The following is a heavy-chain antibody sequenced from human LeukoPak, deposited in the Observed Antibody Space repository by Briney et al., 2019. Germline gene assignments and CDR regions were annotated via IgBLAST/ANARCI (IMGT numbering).Heavy chain of an antibody. CDR1: VYTFSCYV. D-gene: IGHD6-13*01. V-gene: IGHV1-18*01. CDR2: ISAYNGNT. Sequence: GASVKVSCKASVYTFSCYVISWVRQAPGRGLEWMGWISAYNGNTKYAQKLQGRVTMTTETSTCTAYMELRSTRSHDTVVYYCARARQQLVWANWFDPWGQGTLVTVSS. J-gene: IGHJ5*02. CDR3: ARARQQLVWANWFDP.